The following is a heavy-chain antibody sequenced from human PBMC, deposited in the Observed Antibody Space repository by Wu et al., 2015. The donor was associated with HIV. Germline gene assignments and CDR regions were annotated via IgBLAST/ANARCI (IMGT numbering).Heavy chain of an antibody. Sequence: QVQLQQWGAGLLKPSETLSLTCAVYGGSFSGYYWSWIRQPPGKGLEWIGEINHSGSTNYNPSLKSRVTISVDTSKNQFSLKLSSVTAADTAVYYCARVAAAGIRYWGQGTLVTVSS. CDR1: GGSFSGYY. J-gene: IGHJ4*02. D-gene: IGHD6-13*01. CDR2: INHSGST. CDR3: ARVAAAGIRY. V-gene: IGHV4-34*01.